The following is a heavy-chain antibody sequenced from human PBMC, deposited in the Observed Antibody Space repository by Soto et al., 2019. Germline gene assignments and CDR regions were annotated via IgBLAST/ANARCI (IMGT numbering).Heavy chain of an antibody. J-gene: IGHJ4*02. CDR3: AKSLGGGSAY. D-gene: IGHD2-15*01. V-gene: IGHV3-30*18. Sequence: QVQLVESGGGVVQPGRSLRLSCAASGFTFSSYGMHWVRQAPGKGLEWVAVISYDGSNKYYADSVKGRFTISRDNSKNTLYLQMNSLRAEDTAVYYCAKSLGGGSAYWGKGTLVTVSS. CDR2: ISYDGSNK. CDR1: GFTFSSYG.